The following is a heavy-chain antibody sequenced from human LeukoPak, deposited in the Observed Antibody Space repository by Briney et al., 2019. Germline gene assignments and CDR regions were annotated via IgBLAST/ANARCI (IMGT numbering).Heavy chain of an antibody. V-gene: IGHV5-51*01. CDR1: GYSFTSYW. J-gene: IGHJ5*02. D-gene: IGHD2-15*01. Sequence: GESLKISCKGSGYSFTSYWIGWVRQMPGTGLEWVGIIYPGDSDTRYSPSFQGQVTISADKSISTAYLQWSSLKASDTAMYYCARRILPDCSGGSCYFFWFDPWGQGTLVTVSS. CDR3: ARRILPDCSGGSCYFFWFDP. CDR2: IYPGDSDT.